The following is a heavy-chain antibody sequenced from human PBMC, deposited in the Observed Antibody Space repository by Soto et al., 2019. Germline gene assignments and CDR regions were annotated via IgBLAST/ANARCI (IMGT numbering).Heavy chain of an antibody. CDR1: GGSISSGGYY. CDR3: ARDNCSGGSCYSILGGGMDV. Sequence: QVQLQESGPGLVKPSQTLSLTCTVSGGSISSGGYYWSWIRQHPGKGLEWIGYIYYSGSTYYNPSLKSRVTISVDTSKNQFSLKLSSVTAAATAVYYCARDNCSGGSCYSILGGGMDVWGQGTTVTVSS. V-gene: IGHV4-31*03. CDR2: IYYSGST. J-gene: IGHJ6*02. D-gene: IGHD2-15*01.